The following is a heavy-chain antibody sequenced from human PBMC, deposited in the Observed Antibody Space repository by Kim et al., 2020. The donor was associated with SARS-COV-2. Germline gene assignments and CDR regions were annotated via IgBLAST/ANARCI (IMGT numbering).Heavy chain of an antibody. V-gene: IGHV3-33*01. D-gene: IGHD6-13*01. CDR1: GFTFSSYG. CDR3: ARDENAAKIYQPLVDY. J-gene: IGHJ4*02. CDR2: IWYDGSNK. Sequence: GGSLRLSCAASGFTFSSYGMHWVRQAPGKGLEWVAVIWYDGSNKYYADSVKGRFTISRDNSKNTLYLQMNSLRAEDTAVYYCARDENAAKIYQPLVDYWGQGTLVTVSS.